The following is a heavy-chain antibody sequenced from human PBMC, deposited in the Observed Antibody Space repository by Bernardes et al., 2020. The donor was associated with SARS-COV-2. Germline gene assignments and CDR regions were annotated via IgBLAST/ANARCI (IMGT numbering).Heavy chain of an antibody. V-gene: IGHV3-33*01. Sequence: GSLRLSCAASGFTFSSYGMHWVRQAPGKGLEWVAVIWYDGSNKYYADSVKGRFTISRDNSKNTLYLQMNSLRAEDTAVYYCARDKIAAGSLDYWGQGTLVTVSS. CDR1: GFTFSSYG. CDR2: IWYDGSNK. CDR3: ARDKIAAGSLDY. D-gene: IGHD6-13*01. J-gene: IGHJ4*02.